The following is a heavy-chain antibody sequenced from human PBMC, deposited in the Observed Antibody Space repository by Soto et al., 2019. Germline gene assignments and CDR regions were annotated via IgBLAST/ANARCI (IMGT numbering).Heavy chain of an antibody. D-gene: IGHD5-18*01. CDR2: IHGDGGKI. CDR1: GFTLGDHY. CDR3: ARDFYGGYTYGTGDY. Sequence: GGSLRLSCAASGFTLGDHYMSWIRQAPGKGLEWVANIHGDGGKIYYVDSVKGRFTISRDNAKRSLYLQMNSLRAEDTAVYYCARDFYGGYTYGTGDYWGQGALVTVSS. J-gene: IGHJ4*02. V-gene: IGHV3-7*01.